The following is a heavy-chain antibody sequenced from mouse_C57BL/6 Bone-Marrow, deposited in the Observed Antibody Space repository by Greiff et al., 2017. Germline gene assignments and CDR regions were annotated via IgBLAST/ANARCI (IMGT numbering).Heavy chain of an antibody. CDR1: GFSFNTYA. CDR2: IRSKSNNYAT. J-gene: IGHJ4*01. CDR3: ARHPDYAMDY. Sequence: EVKLVESGGGLVQPKGSLKLSCAASGFSFNTYAMNWVRQAPGQGLEWVARIRSKSNNYATYYADSVKDRFTISRDDSESMLYLQMNNVKTEDTAMYYCARHPDYAMDYGGQGTSVTVSS. V-gene: IGHV10-1*01.